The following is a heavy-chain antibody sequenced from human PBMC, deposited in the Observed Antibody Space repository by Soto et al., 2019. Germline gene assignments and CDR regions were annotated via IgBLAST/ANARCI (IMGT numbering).Heavy chain of an antibody. Sequence: VQLQESGPGLVKPSETLSLTCTVSGGSMRSYYWNWIRQPAGEGLEWIGRIYARGSTKYNPSLESRVTMFVDVSQNQFSLRLTSVTAADTAVYYCAGIGEEIYYGMDVWGQGTTVTVSS. CDR2: IYARGST. V-gene: IGHV4-4*07. D-gene: IGHD3-3*01. J-gene: IGHJ6*02. CDR3: AGIGEEIYYGMDV. CDR1: GGSMRSYY.